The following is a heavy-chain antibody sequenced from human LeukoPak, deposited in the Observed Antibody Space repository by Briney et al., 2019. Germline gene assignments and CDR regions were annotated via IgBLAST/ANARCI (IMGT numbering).Heavy chain of an antibody. D-gene: IGHD5-12*01. Sequence: GASVKVSCKASGYTFTSYGINWVRQGTGQGLELMGWMNVNSGNTGYAQKFQGRVTMTRNTSISTAYMELSSLRSDDTAVYYCARAGLGGYDLGVDYWGQGTLVTVSS. CDR2: MNVNSGNT. V-gene: IGHV1-8*01. J-gene: IGHJ4*02. CDR3: ARAGLGGYDLGVDY. CDR1: GYTFTSYG.